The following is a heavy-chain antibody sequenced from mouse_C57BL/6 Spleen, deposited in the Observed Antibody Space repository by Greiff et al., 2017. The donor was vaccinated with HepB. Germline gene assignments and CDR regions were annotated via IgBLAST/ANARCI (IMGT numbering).Heavy chain of an antibody. CDR2: IDPSDSYT. Sequence: QVQLQQPGAELVKPGASVKLSCKASGYTFTSYWMQWVKQRPGQGLEWIGEIDPSDSYTNYNQKFKGKATLTVDTSSSTAYMQLSSLTSEGSAVYYCASNFYFDYWGQGTTLTVSS. J-gene: IGHJ2*01. V-gene: IGHV1-50*01. CDR3: ASNFYFDY. CDR1: GYTFTSYW. D-gene: IGHD1-3*01.